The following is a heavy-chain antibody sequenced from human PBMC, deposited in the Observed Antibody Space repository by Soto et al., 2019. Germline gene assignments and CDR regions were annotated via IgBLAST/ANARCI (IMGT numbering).Heavy chain of an antibody. CDR3: AREVPYGYSRFDY. D-gene: IGHD5-18*01. Sequence: QVHLVQSGAEVRRPGASVKVSGRIFGNPFPTKVINWFRQAPGQRLEWIGWVNAGNDNTKWSREFQGRLTLTKDTSATTAYMELSSLTPEDTAIYFCAREVPYGYSRFDYWGQGTLVTVSS. J-gene: IGHJ4*02. CDR2: VNAGNDNT. V-gene: IGHV1-3*01. CDR1: GNPFPTKV.